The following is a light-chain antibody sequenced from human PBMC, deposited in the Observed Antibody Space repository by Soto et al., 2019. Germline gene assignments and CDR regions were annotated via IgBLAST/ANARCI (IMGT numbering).Light chain of an antibody. CDR1: QKLGTLY. V-gene: IGKV3-20*01. CDR2: DAS. CDR3: QLYGRSGR. Sequence: IVYMQTSGTLCLSPGERGTLSSKARQKLGTLYLAWFQQEPGQAPRLLIYDASNRATGIPDRFSCSGSGTDFTLTICILVPEDFPVYYGQLYGRSGRFGQGTKVDNK. J-gene: IGKJ1*01.